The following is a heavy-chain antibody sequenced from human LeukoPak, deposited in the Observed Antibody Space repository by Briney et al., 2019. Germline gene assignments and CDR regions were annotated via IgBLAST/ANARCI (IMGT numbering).Heavy chain of an antibody. Sequence: QAGGSLRLSCSASGFSFCNYAMYWVRQAPGKGLEWVANIKQGGSGKYYVDSVKGRFTISRDNAKNSLYLQMNSLRAEDTAVYYCARDFGLRCSGGTCYSVYYYGMDVWGKGTTVTVSS. CDR3: ARDFGLRCSGGTCYSVYYYGMDV. D-gene: IGHD2-15*01. V-gene: IGHV3-7*03. CDR2: IKQGGSGK. J-gene: IGHJ6*04. CDR1: GFSFCNYA.